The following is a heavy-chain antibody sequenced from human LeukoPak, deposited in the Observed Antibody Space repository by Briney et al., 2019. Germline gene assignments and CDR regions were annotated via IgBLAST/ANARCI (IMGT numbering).Heavy chain of an antibody. CDR3: ARVRDGSGSFDY. CDR2: ISGDGSRT. Sequence: GGSLRLSCAASGFTFSNYWMHWVRQAPGKGLVWVSRISGDGSRTSYADSVKGRFTISRDNAKNTLYLQMSSLRAEDTAIFYCARVRDGSGSFDYWGQGTLVTVSS. J-gene: IGHJ4*02. V-gene: IGHV3-74*01. D-gene: IGHD3-10*01. CDR1: GFTFSNYW.